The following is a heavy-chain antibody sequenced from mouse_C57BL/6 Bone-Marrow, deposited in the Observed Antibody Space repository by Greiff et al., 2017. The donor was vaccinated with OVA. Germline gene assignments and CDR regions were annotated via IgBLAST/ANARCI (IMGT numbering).Heavy chain of an antibody. CDR1: GFTFTDYY. Sequence: VQLQQSGPVLVKPGPSVKISCKASGFTFTDYYMHWVKQSHGKSLEWIGLVYPYNGGTSYNQQFKGKATLTVDTSSSTAYMELNSLTSEDSAVYYCASDYYGSSYWYFDVWGTGTTVTVSA. V-gene: IGHV1-36*01. D-gene: IGHD1-1*01. CDR3: ASDYYGSSYWYFDV. J-gene: IGHJ1*03. CDR2: VYPYNGGT.